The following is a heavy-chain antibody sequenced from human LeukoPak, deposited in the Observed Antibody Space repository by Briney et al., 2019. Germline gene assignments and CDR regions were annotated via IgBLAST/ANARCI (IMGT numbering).Heavy chain of an antibody. CDR3: ARDFGIKNYGGNSVDYYYGMDV. CDR2: ISGSGGST. Sequence: GGSLRLSCAASGFTFSSYAMSWVRQAPGKGLEWVSAISGSGGSTYYADSVKGRFTISRDNSKNTLYLQMNSLRAEDTAVYYCARDFGIKNYGGNSVDYYYGMDVWGQGTTVTVSS. V-gene: IGHV3-23*01. J-gene: IGHJ6*02. D-gene: IGHD4-23*01. CDR1: GFTFSSYA.